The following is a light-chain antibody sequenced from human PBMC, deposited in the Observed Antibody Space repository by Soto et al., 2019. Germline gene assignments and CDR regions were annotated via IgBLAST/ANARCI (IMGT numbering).Light chain of an antibody. Sequence: EIVMTQSPATLSVSPRERATLSCRASQRVSNNLAWYQQRPGRSPRLLIYATSTRATGIPARLSGSGSGTELTLTISSLQSEDFAVYYCQQYDNWPPPFGQGTRLEIK. CDR1: QRVSNN. CDR3: QQYDNWPPP. CDR2: ATS. V-gene: IGKV3-15*01. J-gene: IGKJ5*01.